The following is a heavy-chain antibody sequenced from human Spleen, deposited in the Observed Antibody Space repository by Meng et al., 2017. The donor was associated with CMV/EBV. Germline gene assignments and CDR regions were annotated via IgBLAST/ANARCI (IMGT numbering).Heavy chain of an antibody. CDR2: IKQDGSEK. V-gene: IGHV3-7*01. D-gene: IGHD3-22*01. CDR3: ASYVGYDSSGYYWLDY. Sequence: GGSLRLSCAASGFTFSSYWMSWVRQAPGKGLEWVANIKQDGSEKYYVDSVKGRFTISRDNSKNTLYLQMNSLRTEDTAVYYCASYVGYDSSGYYWLDYWGQGTLVTVSS. CDR1: GFTFSSYW. J-gene: IGHJ4*02.